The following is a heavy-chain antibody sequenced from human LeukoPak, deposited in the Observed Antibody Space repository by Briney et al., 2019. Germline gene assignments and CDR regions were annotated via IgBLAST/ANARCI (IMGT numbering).Heavy chain of an antibody. D-gene: IGHD6-13*01. CDR3: ARDSDPGYSSSWYRGGYYYYYMDV. CDR2: IIPIFGTA. CDR1: GGTFSSYA. J-gene: IGHJ6*03. V-gene: IGHV1-69*05. Sequence: SVKVSCKASGGTFSSYAISWVRQAPGQGLEWMGGIIPIFGTANYAQKFQGRVTMTTDTSTSTAYMELRSLRSDDTAVYYCARDSDPGYSSSWYRGGYYYYYMDVWGKGTTVTISS.